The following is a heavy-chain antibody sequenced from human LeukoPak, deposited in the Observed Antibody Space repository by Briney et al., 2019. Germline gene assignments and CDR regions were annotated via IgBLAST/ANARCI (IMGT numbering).Heavy chain of an antibody. Sequence: SETLSLTCAVYGGSFSGYYWSWIRQPPGKGLEWIGEINHSGSTNYNPSLKSRVTISVDTSKNQFSLKLSSVTAADTAVYYCAREDASANYYYGMDVWGQGTTVTVSS. D-gene: IGHD6-6*01. CDR1: GGSFSGYY. CDR2: INHSGST. CDR3: AREDASANYYYGMDV. J-gene: IGHJ6*02. V-gene: IGHV4-34*01.